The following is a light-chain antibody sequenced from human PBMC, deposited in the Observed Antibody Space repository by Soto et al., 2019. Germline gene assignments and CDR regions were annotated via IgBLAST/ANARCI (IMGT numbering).Light chain of an antibody. V-gene: IGKV1-16*01. CDR1: QDINND. CDR3: HQYKSYPIT. CDR2: ATS. J-gene: IGKJ5*01. Sequence: DIQMTQSPSSLSASVGDRVTITCRASQDINNDLAWFQQQPGKAPKSLIYATSSLQSGVPSRFSGSGFGTDFTLTINNLQPEDFATYYCHQYKSYPITFGQGTRLEIK.